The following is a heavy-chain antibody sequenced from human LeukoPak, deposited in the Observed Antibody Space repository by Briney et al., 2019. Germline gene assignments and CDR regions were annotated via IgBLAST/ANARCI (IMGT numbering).Heavy chain of an antibody. D-gene: IGHD3-16*01. CDR3: AWGYDYDY. J-gene: IGHJ4*02. V-gene: IGHV3-74*01. Sequence: GGSLRLSCAASGFILRSYWMNWVREVPGRGLEWVSRINTDGSRTDYADSVKGRFALSRDNAEDTIYLQMNSLRVDDTAVYYCAWGYDYDYWGQGTLVTFSS. CDR2: INTDGSRT. CDR1: GFILRSYW.